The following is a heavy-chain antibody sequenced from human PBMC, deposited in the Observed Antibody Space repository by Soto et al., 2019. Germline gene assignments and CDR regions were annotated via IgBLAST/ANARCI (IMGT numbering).Heavy chain of an antibody. CDR2: IYSGGST. D-gene: IGHD3-22*01. V-gene: IGHV3-53*01. Sequence: GSLRLSCAASGFTVSSNYMSWVRQAPGKGLEWASVIYSGGSTYYADSVKGRFTISRDNSKNTLYLQMNSLRAEDTAVYYCARSVDYYDSNWFDPWGQGTLVTVSS. CDR1: GFTVSSNY. J-gene: IGHJ5*02. CDR3: ARSVDYYDSNWFDP.